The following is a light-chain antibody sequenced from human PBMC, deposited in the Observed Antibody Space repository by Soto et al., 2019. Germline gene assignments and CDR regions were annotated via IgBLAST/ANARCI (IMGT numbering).Light chain of an antibody. V-gene: IGLV2-14*01. CDR1: SSDVGSYNY. CDR3: SSYTTRTTLYV. CDR2: EVS. J-gene: IGLJ1*01. Sequence: QSALTQPAPVSGSPGQSITISCTGTSSDVGSYNYVSWYQLHPVKAPKLMIYEVSNRPSGVSNRFSGSKSGDTASLTISGLQAEDEADYYCSSYTTRTTLYVFGTGTKVTVL.